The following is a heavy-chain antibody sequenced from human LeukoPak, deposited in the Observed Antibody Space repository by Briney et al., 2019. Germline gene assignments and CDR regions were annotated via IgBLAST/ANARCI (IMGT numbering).Heavy chain of an antibody. CDR2: IYTSGST. J-gene: IGHJ6*03. D-gene: IGHD2-2*02. Sequence: PSETLSLTCTVSGGSISSYYWSRIRQPAGKGLEWIGRIYTSGSTNYNPSLKSRVTMSVDTSKNQFSLKLSSVTAADTAVYYCARDLIVVVPAAIVGYMDVWGKGTTVTVSS. CDR1: GGSISSYY. CDR3: ARDLIVVVPAAIVGYMDV. V-gene: IGHV4-4*07.